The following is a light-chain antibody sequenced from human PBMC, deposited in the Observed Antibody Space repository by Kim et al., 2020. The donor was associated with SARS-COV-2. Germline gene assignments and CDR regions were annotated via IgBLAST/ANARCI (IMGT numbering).Light chain of an antibody. CDR3: QAWDSSTVV. CDR1: KMGDKY. Sequence: SVSPGQTASITCAGDKMGDKYACWYQQKPGQSPVLVIYEDSKRPSGIPERFSGSNSGNTATLTISGTQAMDEADYYCQAWDSSTVVFGGGTKLTAL. CDR2: EDS. V-gene: IGLV3-1*01. J-gene: IGLJ2*01.